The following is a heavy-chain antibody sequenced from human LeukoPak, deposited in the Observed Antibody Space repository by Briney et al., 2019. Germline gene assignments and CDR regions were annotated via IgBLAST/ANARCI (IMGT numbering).Heavy chain of an antibody. CDR1: GGSISSYY. V-gene: IGHV4-59*08. CDR3: ARQTWDYYGSVFAC. CDR2: ISYSGST. D-gene: IGHD3-22*01. Sequence: SETLSLTCTVSGGSISSYYWSWIPQPPGKGLEWIGYISYSGSTNYNPSLKSRVTISVDTCQNQFSLKLRSVTPPHTGVYYSARQTWDYYGSVFACSSQGTLVTVSS. J-gene: IGHJ4*01.